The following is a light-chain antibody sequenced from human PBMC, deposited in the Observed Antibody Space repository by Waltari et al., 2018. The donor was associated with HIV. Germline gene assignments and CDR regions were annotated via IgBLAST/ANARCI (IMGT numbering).Light chain of an antibody. CDR3: ATWDDSLNGPL. CDR1: TSNIGTNT. J-gene: IGLJ2*01. V-gene: IGLV1-44*01. Sequence: QSVLTQPPSASGTPGQSVTISCSGSTSNIGTNTVNWYQQLPGTAPQLPIYSAHQRPSGVPGRVSGSKSDTSASLAISGLQSDDEANYYCATWDDSLNGPLFGGGTKLTVL. CDR2: SAH.